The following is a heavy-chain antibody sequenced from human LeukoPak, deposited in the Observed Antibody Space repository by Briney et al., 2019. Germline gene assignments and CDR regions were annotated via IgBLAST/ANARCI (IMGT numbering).Heavy chain of an antibody. V-gene: IGHV4-59*01. CDR3: ARYGSGSYHFDY. J-gene: IGHJ4*02. CDR2: IHYSGST. D-gene: IGHD3-10*01. Sequence: SETLSLTCTVSGGSISGYCWSWIRQPPGKGLEWIGFIHYSGSTNYNPSLKSRVTISVDTSKNQFSLKLSSLTAADTAVYYCARYGSGSYHFDYWGQGTLVTVSS. CDR1: GGSISGYC.